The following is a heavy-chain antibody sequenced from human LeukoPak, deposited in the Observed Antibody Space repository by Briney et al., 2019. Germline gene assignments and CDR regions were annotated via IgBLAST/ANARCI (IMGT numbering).Heavy chain of an antibody. CDR1: GGSISSYY. Sequence: PSETLSLTCTVSGGSISSYYWSWIRQPPGKGLEWIGYIYYSGSTNYNSSLKSRVTISVDTSKNQFSLKLSSVTAADTAVYYCARVNWNWSLDYWGQGTLVTVSS. CDR2: IYYSGST. CDR3: ARVNWNWSLDY. D-gene: IGHD1-7*01. V-gene: IGHV4-59*01. J-gene: IGHJ4*02.